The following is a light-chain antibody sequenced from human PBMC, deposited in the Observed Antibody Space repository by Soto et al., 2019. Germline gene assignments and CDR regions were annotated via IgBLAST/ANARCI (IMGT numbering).Light chain of an antibody. CDR2: DVS. CDR3: SSYTSSSTLA. CDR1: SSDVGGYNY. V-gene: IGLV2-14*01. Sequence: TQPVSVKGSNGRSISISCTGTSSDVGGYNYVSSYQQHPGKAPKLMIYDVSNRPSGVSNRISGSKSGNTASLTISGLQAEDEADYYCSSYTSSSTLAFGTGTKVTVL. J-gene: IGLJ1*01.